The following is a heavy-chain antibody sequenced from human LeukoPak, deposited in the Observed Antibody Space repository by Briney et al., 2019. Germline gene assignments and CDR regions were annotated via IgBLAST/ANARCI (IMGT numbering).Heavy chain of an antibody. CDR2: IISITIFI. Sequence: GXXLRLSCAASGFTFSSYSMNWVRQAPGKGLEWVSSIISITIFISYPASLKRRFTISTYNPKNSLYLQMNSLRAEDTAVYYCARVSDYCDSPPDLWGRGTLVTVSS. J-gene: IGHJ2*01. D-gene: IGHD4-17*01. V-gene: IGHV3-21*01. CDR1: GFTFSSYS. CDR3: ARVSDYCDSPPDL.